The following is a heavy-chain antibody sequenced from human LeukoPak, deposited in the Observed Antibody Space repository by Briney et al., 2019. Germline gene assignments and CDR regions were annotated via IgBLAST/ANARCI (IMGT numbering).Heavy chain of an antibody. CDR3: ASLEGITYYDILTGYYKGGGFDY. CDR2: IKQDGCEK. Sequence: GGSLRLSCAASGFTLSSYWMSWVRQAPGKGLEWVANIKQDGCEKYYVDSVKGRFTISRDNAKNSLYLQMNSLRAEDTAVYYCASLEGITYYDILTGYYKGGGFDYWGQGTLVTVSS. CDR1: GFTLSSYW. J-gene: IGHJ4*02. D-gene: IGHD3-9*01. V-gene: IGHV3-7*01.